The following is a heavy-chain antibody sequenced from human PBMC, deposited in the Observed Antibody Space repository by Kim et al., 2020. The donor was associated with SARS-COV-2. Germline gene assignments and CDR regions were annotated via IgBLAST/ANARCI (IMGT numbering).Heavy chain of an antibody. J-gene: IGHJ6*02. CDR3: AKDSDYSISLLPYYYGMDV. CDR1: GFTFDDYA. V-gene: IGHV3-9*01. Sequence: GGSLRLSCAASGFTFDDYAMHWVRQAPGKGLEWVSGISWNGSSIGYADSVKGRFTISRDNAKNSLYLQMNSLRAEDTALYYCAKDSDYSISLLPYYYGMDVWGQGTTVTVSS. CDR2: ISWNGSSI. D-gene: IGHD6-13*01.